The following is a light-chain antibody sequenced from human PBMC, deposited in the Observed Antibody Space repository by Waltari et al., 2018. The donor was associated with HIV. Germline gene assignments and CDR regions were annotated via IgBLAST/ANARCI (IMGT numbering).Light chain of an antibody. V-gene: IGKV4-1*01. CDR3: QQHYTAPYT. Sequence: DIVMTQSPDSLAVSLGERATINCKSSQSVLNSSSNKNSLAWYQQKSGQPPNLLIYWASTRESGVPERFSVSGSGTDCTLTSSSLQASDVAVYYCQQHYTAPYTFGQGTKLEIK. CDR2: WAS. J-gene: IGKJ2*01. CDR1: QSVLNSSSNKNS.